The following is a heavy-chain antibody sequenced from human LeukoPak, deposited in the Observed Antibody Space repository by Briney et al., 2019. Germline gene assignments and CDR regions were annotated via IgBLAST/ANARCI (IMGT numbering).Heavy chain of an antibody. J-gene: IGHJ4*02. CDR3: ARVRTPYYFDY. Sequence: GRSLRLSCAASGFTFSSYAMHWVRQAPGKGLEWVAVISYDGSNKYYADSVKGRFTISRDNSKNTLYLQMNSLRAEDTVVYYCARVRTPYYFDYWGQGTLVTVSS. V-gene: IGHV3-30-3*01. CDR1: GFTFSSYA. D-gene: IGHD1-14*01. CDR2: ISYDGSNK.